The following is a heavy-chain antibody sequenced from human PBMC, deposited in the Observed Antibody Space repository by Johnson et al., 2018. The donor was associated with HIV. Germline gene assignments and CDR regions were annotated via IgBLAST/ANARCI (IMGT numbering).Heavy chain of an antibody. CDR1: GFTFDDYG. Sequence: VLLLESGGGVVRPGGSLRLSCAASGFTFDDYGMSWIRQAPGKGLEWVSYISSSGSTIYYADSVKGRFPISRDNAKNSLYLQMNSLRAEDTAVYYCARPLTGYSSGWHTGAGAFDIWGQGTMVTVSS. D-gene: IGHD6-19*01. CDR2: ISSSGSTI. J-gene: IGHJ3*02. V-gene: IGHV3-11*04. CDR3: ARPLTGYSSGWHTGAGAFDI.